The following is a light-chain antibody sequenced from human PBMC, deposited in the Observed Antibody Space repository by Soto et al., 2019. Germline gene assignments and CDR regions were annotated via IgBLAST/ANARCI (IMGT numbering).Light chain of an antibody. CDR1: QSVSNY. V-gene: IGKV3-11*01. CDR3: QQRQYWPPIT. CDR2: DAS. J-gene: IGKJ5*01. Sequence: EIVLTQSPATLSLSPGERATLSCRASQSVSNYVAWYQQKPGQAPRLLIYDASNRATGIPARFSGSGSGTDFTLTISSLEPEDFAIYYCQQRQYWPPITFGQGTRLEI.